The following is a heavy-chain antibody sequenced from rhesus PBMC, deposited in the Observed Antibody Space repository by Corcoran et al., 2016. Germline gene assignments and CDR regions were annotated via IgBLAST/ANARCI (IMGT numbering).Heavy chain of an antibody. V-gene: IGHV3S5*01. D-gene: IGHD6-13*01. CDR1: GFTFGSYG. J-gene: IGHJ4*01. CDR2: INSGGGST. Sequence: EVQLVESGGGLVQPGGSLRLSCAASGFTFGSYGMHWARQAPGKGLEWVSAINSGGGSTYYADSVKGRFTISRDNSKNTLSLQMNILRAEDTAVYYCAKDRGIAAGRFDYWGQGVLVTVSS. CDR3: AKDRGIAAGRFDY.